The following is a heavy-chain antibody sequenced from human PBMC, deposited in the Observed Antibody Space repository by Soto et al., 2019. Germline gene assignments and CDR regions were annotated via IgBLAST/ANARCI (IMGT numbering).Heavy chain of an antibody. Sequence: GGSLRLSCAASGFTFSSYAMSWVRQAPGKGLEGVSAISGSGGSTYYADSVKGRFTISRDNSKNTLYLQMNSLRAEDTAVYYCATYYDSSGYYWSDAFDIWGQGTMVTVSS. J-gene: IGHJ3*02. CDR1: GFTFSSYA. D-gene: IGHD3-22*01. CDR3: ATYYDSSGYYWSDAFDI. V-gene: IGHV3-23*01. CDR2: ISGSGGST.